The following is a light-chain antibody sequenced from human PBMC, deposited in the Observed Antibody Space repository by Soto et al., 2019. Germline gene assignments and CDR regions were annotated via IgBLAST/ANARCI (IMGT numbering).Light chain of an antibody. V-gene: IGKV3-20*01. CDR1: QNVRNNY. CDR2: VAS. J-gene: IGKJ4*01. CDR3: QHYGNSPALA. Sequence: EIVLTQSPGTLSLSPGERATLSCRASQNVRNNYLAWYQQKPSQAPMLIFYVASSRTAGIPDRFSGSGSGTDFTLTISRLEPEDFAVYYCQHYGNSPALAFGGGTKVEIK.